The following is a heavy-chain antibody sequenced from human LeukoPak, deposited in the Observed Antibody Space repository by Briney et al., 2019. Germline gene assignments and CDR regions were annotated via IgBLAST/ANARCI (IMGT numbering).Heavy chain of an antibody. J-gene: IGHJ4*02. CDR2: ISSSSSTI. CDR3: AREGGYSSGWYEGY. Sequence: GGSLRLSCAASGFTFSSYSMNWVRQAPGKGLEWVSYISSSSSTIYYADSVKGRFTISRDNAKNSLYLQMNSLRAEDTAVYYCAREGGYSSGWYEGYWGQGTLVSVSS. V-gene: IGHV3-48*04. CDR1: GFTFSSYS. D-gene: IGHD6-19*01.